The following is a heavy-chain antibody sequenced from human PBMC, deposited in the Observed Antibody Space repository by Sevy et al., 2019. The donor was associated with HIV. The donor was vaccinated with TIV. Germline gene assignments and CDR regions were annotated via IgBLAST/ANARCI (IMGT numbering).Heavy chain of an antibody. J-gene: IGHJ4*02. D-gene: IGHD4-17*01. CDR2: IGTAGDT. CDR1: GFTFSSYD. V-gene: IGHV3-13*01. CDR3: ARAFTYGDHGGGYFDY. Sequence: GESLRLSCAASGFTFSSYDMHWVRQATGKGLEWVSAIGTAGDTYYPGSVKGRFTISRENAKNSLYLQMNSLRAGDTAVYYCARAFTYGDHGGGYFDYWGQGTLVTVSS.